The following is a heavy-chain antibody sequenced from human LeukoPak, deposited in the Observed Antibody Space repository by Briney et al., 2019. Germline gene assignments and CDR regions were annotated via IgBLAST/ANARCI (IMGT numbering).Heavy chain of an antibody. J-gene: IGHJ6*03. D-gene: IGHD2-2*01. CDR1: GGSISSSSYY. CDR3: ARTPWDIVVVPHYYYYMDV. Sequence: PSETLSLTCTVSGGSISSSSYYWGWIRQPPGKGLEWIGSIYYSGSTYYNPSLKSRVTISVGTSKNQFSLKLSSVTAADTAVYYCARTPWDIVVVPHYYYYMDVWGKGTTVTVSS. CDR2: IYYSGST. V-gene: IGHV4-39*01.